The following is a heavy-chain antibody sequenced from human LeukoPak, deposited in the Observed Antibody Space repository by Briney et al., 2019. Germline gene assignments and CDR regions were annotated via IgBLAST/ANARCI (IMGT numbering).Heavy chain of an antibody. CDR1: GGSIISGGYS. J-gene: IGHJ4*02. Sequence: SETLSLTCAVSGGSIISGGYSWSWIRQPPGKGLEWIGYIYHSGSTYYNPSLKSRVTMSLDRSKNQFSLKLSSVTAADTAVYYCARARIAAAGTPFIYWGQGTLVTVSS. CDR3: ARARIAAAGTPFIY. CDR2: IYHSGST. D-gene: IGHD6-13*01. V-gene: IGHV4-30-2*01.